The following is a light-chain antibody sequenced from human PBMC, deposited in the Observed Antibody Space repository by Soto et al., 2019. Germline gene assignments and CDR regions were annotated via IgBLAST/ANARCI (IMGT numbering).Light chain of an antibody. V-gene: IGKV3-11*01. J-gene: IGKJ2*01. CDR3: QQRSNWPPMYT. CDR2: ETS. CDR1: ESVSSF. Sequence: EIVLTQSPATLSLSPGDSATLSCRASESVSSFLAWYQQKPGQAPRLLIYETSSRATGIPGRFSGSGSGTDFTLTISSLEPEDFAVYYCQQRSNWPPMYTFGQGTKLEIK.